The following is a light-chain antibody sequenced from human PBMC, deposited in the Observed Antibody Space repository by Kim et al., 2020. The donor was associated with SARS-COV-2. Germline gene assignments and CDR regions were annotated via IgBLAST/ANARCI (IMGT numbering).Light chain of an antibody. J-gene: IGKJ1*01. V-gene: IGKV1-5*03. CDR2: KAS. Sequence: GDTVTITCRASESMGDRLAWYQQKPGKAPKLLIYKASTLESGVPSRFSGSASGTEFTLTITSLQPDDFATYYCQQYSNYWTFGQGTKVDIK. CDR3: QQYSNYWT. CDR1: ESMGDR.